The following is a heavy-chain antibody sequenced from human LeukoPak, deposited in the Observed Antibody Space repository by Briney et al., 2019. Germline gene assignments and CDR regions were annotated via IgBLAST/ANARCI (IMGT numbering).Heavy chain of an antibody. CDR2: ISWNSGSI. CDR1: GFTFSNYW. J-gene: IGHJ3*02. Sequence: GGSLRLSCAASGFTFSNYWMHWVRQAPGKGLEWVSGISWNSGSIGYADSVKGRFTISRDNAKNSLYLQMNSLRAEDTALYYCAKAGGSGSYWAGAFDIWGQGTMVTVSS. V-gene: IGHV3-9*01. CDR3: AKAGGSGSYWAGAFDI. D-gene: IGHD3-10*01.